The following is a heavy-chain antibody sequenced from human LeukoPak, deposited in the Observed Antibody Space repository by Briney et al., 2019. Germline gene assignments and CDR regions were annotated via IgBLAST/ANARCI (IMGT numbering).Heavy chain of an antibody. CDR2: IRYDGSNK. D-gene: IGHD3-22*01. CDR1: GFTFSSYG. Sequence: GGSLRLSCAASGFTFSSYGMHWVRQAPGKGLEWVTFIRYDGSNKYYADSVKGRFTISRDNSKNTLNLHMNSLRAEDTAVYYCAKDPTHYRVWDYYETIGLSYWGQGTLVTVSS. J-gene: IGHJ4*02. V-gene: IGHV3-30*02. CDR3: AKDPTHYRVWDYYETIGLSY.